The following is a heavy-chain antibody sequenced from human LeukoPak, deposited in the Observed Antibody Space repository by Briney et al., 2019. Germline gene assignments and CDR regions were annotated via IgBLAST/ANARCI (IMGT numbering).Heavy chain of an antibody. CDR1: GFTFSSYA. CDR2: ISWNSGSI. J-gene: IGHJ6*03. Sequence: TGGSLRLSCAASGFTFSSYAMHWVRQAPGKGLEWVSGISWNSGSIGYADSVKGRFTISRDNAKNSLYLQMNSLRAEDMALYYCAKDIGYQLPPRYMDVWGKGTTVTVSS. D-gene: IGHD2-2*01. V-gene: IGHV3-9*03. CDR3: AKDIGYQLPPRYMDV.